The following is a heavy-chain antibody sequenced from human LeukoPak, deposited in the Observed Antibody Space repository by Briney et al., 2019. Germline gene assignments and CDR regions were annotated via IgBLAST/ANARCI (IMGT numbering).Heavy chain of an antibody. J-gene: IGHJ4*02. CDR3: ARDNSVVVAGAYFDY. D-gene: IGHD6-19*01. Sequence: PSETLSLTCTVSGGSISSYYWSWIRQPPGKGLEWSGYIYYSGSTNYNPSLKSRVTISVDTSKNQFSLKLSSVTAADTAVYYCARDNSVVVAGAYFDYWGQGTLVTVSS. CDR2: IYYSGST. V-gene: IGHV4-59*01. CDR1: GGSISSYY.